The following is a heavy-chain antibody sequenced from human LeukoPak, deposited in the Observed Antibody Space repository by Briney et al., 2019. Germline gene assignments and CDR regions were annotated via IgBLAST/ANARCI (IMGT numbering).Heavy chain of an antibody. J-gene: IGHJ3*02. CDR2: IIPIFGTA. CDR1: GDTFISYA. V-gene: IGHV1-69*13. CDR3: ARDEGAKTVFDI. Sequence: ASVKVSCKASGDTFISYAISWVRQAPGQGLEWMGGIIPIFGTANYAQKFQGRVTITADQSTSTAYMELSSLRSEDTAVYYCARDEGAKTVFDIWGQGTMVTVSS. D-gene: IGHD1-26*01.